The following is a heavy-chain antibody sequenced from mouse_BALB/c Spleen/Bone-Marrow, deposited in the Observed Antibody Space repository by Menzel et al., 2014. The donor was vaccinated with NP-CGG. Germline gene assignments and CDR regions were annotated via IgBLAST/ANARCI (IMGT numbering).Heavy chain of an antibody. J-gene: IGHJ1*01. CDR1: GFAFSSYD. CDR2: TSSGGGST. V-gene: IGHV5-12-1*01. D-gene: IGHD2-1*01. CDR3: ARMAYGNPRGYWYLDV. Sequence: EVQLQESGGGLVKPGGALKLTCAASGFAFSSYDMSWVRQTPEKRLEWVAYTSSGGGSTYYPDTVKGRFTISRDNAKNTLYLQMSSLKSEDTAMYYCARMAYGNPRGYWYLDVRGAVTTVTVSS.